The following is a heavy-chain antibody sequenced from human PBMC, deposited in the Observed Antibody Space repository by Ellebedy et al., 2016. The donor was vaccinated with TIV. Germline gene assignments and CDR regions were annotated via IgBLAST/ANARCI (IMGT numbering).Heavy chain of an antibody. D-gene: IGHD2/OR15-2a*01. V-gene: IGHV3-53*01. Sequence: GESLKISCAASGFTFGNAWMTWVRQAPGRGLEWVSLIYSDGNTNYADSVRGRFTISRDSSKNTLDLQMNSLRAEETAVYYCARAGEYCDFPQNCYAMDVWGQGTTVTVS. CDR2: IYSDGNT. J-gene: IGHJ6*02. CDR3: ARAGEYCDFPQNCYAMDV. CDR1: GFTFGNAW.